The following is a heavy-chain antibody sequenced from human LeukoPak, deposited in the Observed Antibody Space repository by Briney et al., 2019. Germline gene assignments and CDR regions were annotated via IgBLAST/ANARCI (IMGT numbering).Heavy chain of an antibody. CDR1: GDSIRSSDYY. CDR3: ARVETSYYGSGTYEDWFDP. J-gene: IGHJ5*02. D-gene: IGHD3-10*01. CDR2: IYYSVTT. Sequence: PSETLSLTCTVSGDSIRSSDYYWSWIRQPPGKGLEWIGYIYYSVTTYYNPSLKSRVTIEVDTSKNQFSLRLSSVTAADTAVYYCARVETSYYGSGTYEDWFDPWGQGTLVIVSS. V-gene: IGHV4-30-4*01.